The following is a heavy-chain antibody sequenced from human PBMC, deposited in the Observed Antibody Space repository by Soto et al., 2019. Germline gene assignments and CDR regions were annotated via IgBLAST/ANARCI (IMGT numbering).Heavy chain of an antibody. D-gene: IGHD2-21*01. J-gene: IGHJ3*02. CDR1: GGSIRSISYY. V-gene: IGHV4-39*02. CDR2: IYYNGAT. Sequence: PSDTLSLTCAVSGGSIRSISYYRGWIRQPPGKGLEWIGSIYYNGATRYNPSLESRVTISVDTSNNQFSLKLTSVTAADTAVYYCAKELRGVVGPSGEIWGQGTMVTVSS. CDR3: AKELRGVVGPSGEI.